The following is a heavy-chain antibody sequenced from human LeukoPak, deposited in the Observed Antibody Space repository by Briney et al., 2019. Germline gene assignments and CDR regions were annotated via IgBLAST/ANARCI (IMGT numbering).Heavy chain of an antibody. CDR3: ARYGGNSARHAFDI. V-gene: IGHV3-48*04. Sequence: PGGSLRLSCAASGFTFSSYSMNWVRQAPGKGLEWVSYISSSSSTIYYADSVKGRFTISRDNAKNSLYLQMNSLRAEDTAVYYCARYGGNSARHAFDIWGQGTMVTVSS. J-gene: IGHJ3*02. CDR2: ISSSSSTI. CDR1: GFTFSSYS. D-gene: IGHD4-23*01.